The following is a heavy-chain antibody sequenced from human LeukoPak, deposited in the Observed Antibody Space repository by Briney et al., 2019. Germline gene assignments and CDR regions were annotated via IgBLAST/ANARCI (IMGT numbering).Heavy chain of an antibody. Sequence: WGALRLSCGGPGFPFSSYAMAWGRPAPGEGLGGVSSISDNARNTFYADSVKGRFTISRDNSKNTVYLQMNSLRGDDSAIYYCAEAHGRLDPFDYWGQGTLVTVSS. CDR3: AEAHGRLDPFDY. V-gene: IGHV3-23*01. CDR2: ISDNARNT. D-gene: IGHD1-1*01. J-gene: IGHJ4*02. CDR1: GFPFSSYA.